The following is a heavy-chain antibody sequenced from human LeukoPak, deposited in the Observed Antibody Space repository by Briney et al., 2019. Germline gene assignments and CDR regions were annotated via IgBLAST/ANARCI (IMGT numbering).Heavy chain of an antibody. V-gene: IGHV1-18*01. CDR1: GYTFTSYG. D-gene: IGHD6-13*01. CDR3: VTHAIASFDY. CDR2: ISTYNGNT. Sequence: AWVKVSCKASGYTFTSYGISWVRQAPGQGLEWMGWISTYNGNTNYAQKLQGRVTMTTDTSTTTAYMELRSLRSDDTAVYYCVTHAIASFDYWGQGTLVTVSS. J-gene: IGHJ4*02.